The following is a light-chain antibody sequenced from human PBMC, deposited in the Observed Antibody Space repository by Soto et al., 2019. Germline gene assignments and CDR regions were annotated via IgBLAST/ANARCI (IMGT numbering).Light chain of an antibody. J-gene: IGLJ2*01. CDR1: NFNIGTNS. CDR2: DSN. V-gene: IGLV1-51*01. Sequence: QAVVTQPPSVSAAPGQKVTISCSGSNFNIGTNSVSWYQQLPGTAPKLLIYDSNERPSGIPDRFSASKSGTSATLGITGLQTGDEADYYCVAWDNSLSTIIFGGGTKLTVL. CDR3: VAWDNSLSTII.